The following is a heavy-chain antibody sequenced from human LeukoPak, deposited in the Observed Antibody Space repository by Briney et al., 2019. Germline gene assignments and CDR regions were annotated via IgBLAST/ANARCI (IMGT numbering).Heavy chain of an antibody. Sequence: PGGSLRLSCAASGFTFSSYGMSWVRQAPGKGLEWVSFITTSGATTSYADSVKGRFTISRDNPRNTLYMQMNSLRDEDTAPYYCAIMHGYYDGSGYWVQWGQGTLVTVSS. V-gene: IGHV3-23*01. CDR2: ITTSGATT. CDR1: GFTFSSYG. CDR3: AIMHGYYDGSGYWVQ. J-gene: IGHJ4*02. D-gene: IGHD3-22*01.